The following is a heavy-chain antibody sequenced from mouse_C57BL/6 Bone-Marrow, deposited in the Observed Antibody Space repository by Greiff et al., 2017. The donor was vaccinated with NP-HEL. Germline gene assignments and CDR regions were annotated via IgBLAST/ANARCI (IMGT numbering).Heavy chain of an antibody. CDR2: IDPSDSYT. Sequence: QVHVKQPGAELVMPGASVKLSCKASGYTFTSYWMHWVKQRPGQGLEWIGEIDPSDSYTNYNQKFKGKSTLTVDKSSSTAYMQLSSLTSEDSAVYYCATGGYWGQGTTLTVSS. CDR1: GYTFTSYW. J-gene: IGHJ2*01. V-gene: IGHV1-69*01. CDR3: ATGGY.